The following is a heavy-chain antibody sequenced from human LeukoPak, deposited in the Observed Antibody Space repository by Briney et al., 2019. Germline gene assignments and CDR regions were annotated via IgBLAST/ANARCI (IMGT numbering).Heavy chain of an antibody. Sequence: GGSLRLSCAASAFTFSTYAMIWVRQAPGKGLEWVSSISHGGAHTYYTDSMKGRFTISRDNSKNTLYLQMNSLRVEDTAVYYCAKEVTSYGYEGLDYWGQGTLVTVSS. CDR1: AFTFSTYA. CDR2: ISHGGAHT. CDR3: AKEVTSYGYEGLDY. V-gene: IGHV3-23*01. J-gene: IGHJ4*02. D-gene: IGHD3-16*01.